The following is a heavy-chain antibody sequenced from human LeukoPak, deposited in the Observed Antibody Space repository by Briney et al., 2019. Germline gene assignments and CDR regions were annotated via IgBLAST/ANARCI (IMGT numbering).Heavy chain of an antibody. CDR3: ARDLYSSGWGYFDY. Sequence: SETLSLTCTASGDTISNFYWNWMRQPPGQGLEWIGYTHYSGNTHYNPSLKSRVTISLDTFENQFSLKLSSVTAADTAVYYCARDLYSSGWGYFDYWGQGTLVTVSS. V-gene: IGHV4-59*12. J-gene: IGHJ4*02. CDR1: GDTISNFY. D-gene: IGHD6-19*01. CDR2: THYSGNT.